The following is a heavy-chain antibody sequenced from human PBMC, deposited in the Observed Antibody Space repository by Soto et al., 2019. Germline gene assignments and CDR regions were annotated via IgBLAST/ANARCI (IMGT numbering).Heavy chain of an antibody. D-gene: IGHD6-19*01. Sequence: QVQLVQSGAEVKKPGASVKVSCKASGYTFTSYGITWVRQAPGQGLEWMGWISAYNGNTNYAQKLQGRVTMTTDTSTSTAYMELRSLRSDDTAVYYCARDGSGLPTSSQNWFDPWGQGTLVTVSS. V-gene: IGHV1-18*01. CDR2: ISAYNGNT. J-gene: IGHJ5*02. CDR1: GYTFTSYG. CDR3: ARDGSGLPTSSQNWFDP.